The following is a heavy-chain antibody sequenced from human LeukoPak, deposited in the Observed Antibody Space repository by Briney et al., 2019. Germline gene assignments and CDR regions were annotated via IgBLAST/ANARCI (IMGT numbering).Heavy chain of an antibody. J-gene: IGHJ4*02. Sequence: SETLSLTCAVSGGSISSGGYSWSWIRQPPGKGLEWIGYIYHSGSTYYNPSLKSQVTISEDRSKNQFSLKLSSVTAADTAVYYCARVSASGGSWGNFDYWGQGTLVTVSS. CDR1: GGSISSGGYS. D-gene: IGHD2-15*01. CDR2: IYHSGST. V-gene: IGHV4-30-2*01. CDR3: ARVSASGGSWGNFDY.